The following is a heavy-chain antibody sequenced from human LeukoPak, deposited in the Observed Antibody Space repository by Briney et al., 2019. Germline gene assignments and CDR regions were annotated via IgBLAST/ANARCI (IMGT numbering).Heavy chain of an antibody. Sequence: GESLKISCKASGYTFSSYDIKWVRQATGQGLEWMGWMNPNSGNTGYAQKFQGRVTMTRNTSISTAYMELSSLRSEDTAVYYCARGGGGWSLSYYYYYYMDVWGKGTTVTVSS. D-gene: IGHD6-19*01. CDR1: GYTFSSYD. CDR2: MNPNSGNT. J-gene: IGHJ6*03. CDR3: ARGGGGWSLSYYYYYYMDV. V-gene: IGHV1-8*01.